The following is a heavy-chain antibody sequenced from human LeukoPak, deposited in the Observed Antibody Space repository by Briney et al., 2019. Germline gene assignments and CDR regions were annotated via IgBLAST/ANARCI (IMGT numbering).Heavy chain of an antibody. Sequence: GSLRLSCAASGFTFSSCAMYWVRQAPGKGLEWVSSVSGSGATTYDADSVKGRFTISRDNSKNTLYLQMNSLRAEDTAIYYCAKDRYGDYSFDSWGQGTLVTVSS. CDR1: GFTFSSCA. V-gene: IGHV3-23*01. D-gene: IGHD4-17*01. J-gene: IGHJ4*02. CDR2: VSGSGATT. CDR3: AKDRYGDYSFDS.